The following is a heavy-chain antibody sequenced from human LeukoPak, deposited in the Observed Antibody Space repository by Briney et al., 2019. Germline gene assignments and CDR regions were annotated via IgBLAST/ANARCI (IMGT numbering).Heavy chain of an antibody. CDR3: ARWSCDH. V-gene: IGHV3-33*01. CDR1: GFTFSSYG. J-gene: IGHJ5*02. Sequence: GTSLRPSCAASGFTFSSYGMHWVRQAPGKGLEWVAVIWYDGSEKYYADSVKGRFTISRDNSKNTLFLQMSSLTAEDTAVYYCARWSCDHRGQGTLVTVSS. CDR2: IWYDGSEK.